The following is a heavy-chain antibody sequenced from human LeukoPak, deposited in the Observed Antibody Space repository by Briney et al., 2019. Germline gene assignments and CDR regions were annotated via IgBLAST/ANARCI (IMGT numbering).Heavy chain of an antibody. CDR2: INHNGST. CDR3: ARDASYYYGLDV. J-gene: IGHJ6*02. CDR1: GWSFSGFY. V-gene: IGHV4-34*01. Sequence: SETLSLTCNVSGWSFSGFYWNWIRQSPGKGLEWIGEINHNGSTNYSPSLKNRITISLDTSKNQFSLKLASVTAADTAVYYCARDASYYYGLDVWGQGTTVTVSS.